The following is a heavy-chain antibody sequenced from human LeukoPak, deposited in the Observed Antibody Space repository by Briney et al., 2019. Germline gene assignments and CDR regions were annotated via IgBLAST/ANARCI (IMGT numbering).Heavy chain of an antibody. CDR3: AKPLSHFWSGYFGY. CDR1: GFTFSSYG. J-gene: IGHJ4*02. CDR2: IRYDGSNK. Sequence: GGSLRLSCAASGFTFSSYGMHWVRQASGKGLEWVAFIRYDGSNKYYADSVKGRFTISRDNSKNTLYLQMNSLRAEDTAVYYCAKPLSHFWSGYFGYWGQGTLVTVSS. D-gene: IGHD3-3*01. V-gene: IGHV3-30*02.